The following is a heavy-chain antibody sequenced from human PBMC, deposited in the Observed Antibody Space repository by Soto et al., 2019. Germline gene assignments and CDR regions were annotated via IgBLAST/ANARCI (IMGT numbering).Heavy chain of an antibody. D-gene: IGHD1-26*01. CDR3: ARDNSYYDF. Sequence: QIQMVQSGAEVKQPGASVKISCKTSGYTFSSYSINWVRQAPGQGLEWMAWISTTSGNTQYAERVQGRVTVTLDKSARTAFMEMWGLTSDDTAVYFCARDNSYYDFWGQGTLVTVSS. J-gene: IGHJ4*02. CDR2: ISTTSGNT. V-gene: IGHV1-18*01. CDR1: GYTFSSYS.